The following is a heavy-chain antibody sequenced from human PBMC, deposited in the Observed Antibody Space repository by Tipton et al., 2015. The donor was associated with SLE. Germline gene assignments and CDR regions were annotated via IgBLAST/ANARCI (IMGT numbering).Heavy chain of an antibody. CDR1: GGSISNYY. CDR3: ARDHPVAGPFDY. D-gene: IGHD6-19*01. J-gene: IGHJ4*02. V-gene: IGHV4-4*07. CDR2: IYTSVST. Sequence: TLSLTCTVSGGSISNYYWSWIRQPAGKGLAWIGRIYTSVSTNYNPSLKSRVTMSVDTSKNQFSLKLSSVTAADTAVYYCARDHPVAGPFDYLCQGALDTVSS.